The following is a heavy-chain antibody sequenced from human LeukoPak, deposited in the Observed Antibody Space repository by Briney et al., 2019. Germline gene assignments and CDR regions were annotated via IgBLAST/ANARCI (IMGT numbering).Heavy chain of an antibody. CDR1: GGSISSYY. CDR2: ISYSGST. J-gene: IGHJ3*02. CDR3: ARRLVPHDTFDI. D-gene: IGHD2-8*02. V-gene: IGHV4-59*01. Sequence: SETLSLTCTVSGGSISSYYWSWIRQPAGKGLEWIGYISYSGSTNYNPSLKSRVTISVDTSKNQFSLNLSSVTAADTAVYYCARRLVPHDTFDIWGQGTTVTVSS.